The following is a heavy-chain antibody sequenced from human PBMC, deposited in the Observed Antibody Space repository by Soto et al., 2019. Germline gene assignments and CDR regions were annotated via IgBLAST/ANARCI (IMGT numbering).Heavy chain of an antibody. V-gene: IGHV3-11*05. CDR1: GFTFSDYY. CDR2: ISPSSSYI. Sequence: QVQLVESGGGLVKPGGSLRLSCAASGFTFSDYYMSWIRQAPGKGLEWVSYISPSSSYINYADSVRGRFTISRDNAKNLLYLQMDSLSAGDTALYYCARDPRADYAELDYWGQGTLVTVSS. CDR3: ARDPRADYAELDY. J-gene: IGHJ4*02. D-gene: IGHD4-17*01.